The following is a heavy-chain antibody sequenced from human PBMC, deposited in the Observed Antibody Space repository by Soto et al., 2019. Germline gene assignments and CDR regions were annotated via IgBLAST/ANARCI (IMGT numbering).Heavy chain of an antibody. CDR1: GGSFSGYY. CDR2: INHSGST. CDR3: ARERYCSSTSCFYYYYYGMDV. Sequence: SETLSLTCAVYGGSFSGYYLSWIRQPPGKGLEWIGEINHSGSTNYNPSPKSRVTISVDTSKNQFSLKLSSVTAADTAVYYCARERYCSSTSCFYYYYYGMDVWGQGTTVTVSS. J-gene: IGHJ6*02. D-gene: IGHD2-2*01. V-gene: IGHV4-34*01.